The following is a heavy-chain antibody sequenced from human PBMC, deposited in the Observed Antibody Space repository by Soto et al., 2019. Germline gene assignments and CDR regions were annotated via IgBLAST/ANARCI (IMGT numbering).Heavy chain of an antibody. V-gene: IGHV1-3*04. CDR1: GITSTTYA. CDR3: ARAISGYVT. CDR2: INTGNGNT. J-gene: IGHJ5*02. Sequence: QVQLVQSGAEVKKPGASVKVSCKASGITSTTYAIHWVRQAPGQGLEWMGWINTGNGNTRYSQRFLGRVSLTMDTSASTASMDLSSLTSEDTAVYYCARAISGYVTWGQGTLITVSS. D-gene: IGHD5-12*01.